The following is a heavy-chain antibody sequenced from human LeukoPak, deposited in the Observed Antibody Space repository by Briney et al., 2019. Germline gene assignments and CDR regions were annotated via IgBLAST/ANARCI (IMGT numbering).Heavy chain of an antibody. CDR3: AKDRRDGYTADAFDI. J-gene: IGHJ3*02. CDR1: GFTFSSYG. Sequence: GGSLRLSCAASGFTFSSYGMHWVRQAPGKGLEWVAVICYDGSNKYYAGSVKGRFTISRDNSKNTLYLQMNSLRAEDTAVYYCAKDRRDGYTADAFDIWGKGTMVTVSS. CDR2: ICYDGSNK. V-gene: IGHV3-33*06. D-gene: IGHD5-24*01.